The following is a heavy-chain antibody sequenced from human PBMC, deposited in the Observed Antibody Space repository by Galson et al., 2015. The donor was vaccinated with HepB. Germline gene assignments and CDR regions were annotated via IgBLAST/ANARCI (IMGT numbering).Heavy chain of an antibody. CDR2: IYDSGST. CDR1: GGSISSGDYY. CDR3: ARGGSCSGGDCYSWFDP. V-gene: IGHV4-30-4*01. D-gene: IGHD2-15*01. Sequence: QVHLRESGPGLVKPSETLSLTCTVSGGSISSGDYYWSWIRQPPGQGLEWVGYIYDSGSTHYNPPLPSRLTISVDTSKNQFSLNLNSVTAADTAVYYCARGGSCSGGDCYSWFDPWGQGAPVTVSS. J-gene: IGHJ5*02.